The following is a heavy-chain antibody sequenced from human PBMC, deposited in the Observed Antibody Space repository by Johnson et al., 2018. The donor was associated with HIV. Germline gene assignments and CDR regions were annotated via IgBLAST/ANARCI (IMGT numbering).Heavy chain of an antibody. CDR2: ISSGGTTI. Sequence: QVQLLESGGGVVQPGRSLRLSCVASGFTFSDYYMTWIRQAPGKGLEWLSYISSGGTTIYYSDSVKGRFTISRDNSKNTLYLQMNSLRAEDTAVYYCAKIIGYSSGLEIWGQGTMVTVSS. CDR1: GFTFSDYY. D-gene: IGHD6-19*01. J-gene: IGHJ3*02. CDR3: AKIIGYSSGLEI. V-gene: IGHV3-11*04.